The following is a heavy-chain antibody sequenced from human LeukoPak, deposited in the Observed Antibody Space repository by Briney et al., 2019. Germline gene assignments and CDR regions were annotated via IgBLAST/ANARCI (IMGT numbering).Heavy chain of an antibody. V-gene: IGHV4-34*01. CDR1: GGSFSVYY. CDR2: INHSGST. D-gene: IGHD4-17*01. J-gene: IGHJ5*02. CDR3: ARGVPDYGDYGSNWFDP. Sequence: SETLSLTCAVYGGSFSVYYWSWIRQPPGKGLERIGEINHSGSTNYNPSLKSRVTISVDTSKNQFSLKLSSVTAADTAVYYCARGVPDYGDYGSNWFDPWGQGTLVTVSS.